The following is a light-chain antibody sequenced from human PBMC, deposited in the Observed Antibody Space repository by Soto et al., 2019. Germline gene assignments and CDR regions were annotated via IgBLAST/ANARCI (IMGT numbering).Light chain of an antibody. V-gene: IGKV3-20*01. Sequence: EIVLTQSPGTLSLSPGERATLSCRASQGVGSDYLAWYQQKPGQAPGLLIYGASKRATGIPERFSGTGSGTDFTLTISRLEPEDFAVYYCQQYGPSPWTFGQGTRVELK. J-gene: IGKJ1*01. CDR1: QGVGSDY. CDR3: QQYGPSPWT. CDR2: GAS.